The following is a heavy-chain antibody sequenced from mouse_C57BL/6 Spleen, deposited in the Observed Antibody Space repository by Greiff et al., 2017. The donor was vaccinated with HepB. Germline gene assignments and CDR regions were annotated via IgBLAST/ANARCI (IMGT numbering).Heavy chain of an antibody. CDR1: GYTFTSYW. V-gene: IGHV1-53*01. J-gene: IGHJ2*01. CDR3: ARSPITTLVARDYFDY. CDR2: INPSNGGT. D-gene: IGHD1-1*01. Sequence: QVQLQQPGTELVKPGASVKLSCKASGYTFTSYWMHWVKQRPGQGLEWIGNINPSNGGTNYNEKFKSKATLTVDKSSSTSYMQLSSLTSEDSAVYYFARSPITTLVARDYFDYWGQGTTLTVSS.